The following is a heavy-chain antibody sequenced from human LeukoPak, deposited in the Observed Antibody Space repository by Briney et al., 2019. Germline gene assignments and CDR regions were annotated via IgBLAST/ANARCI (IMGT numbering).Heavy chain of an antibody. V-gene: IGHV4-38-2*01. J-gene: IGHJ4*02. CDR1: GHSISSGHY. CDR2: IYHSGST. Sequence: PSETLSLTCAVSGHSISSGHYWGWIRQPPGKGLEWIGSIYHSGSTYYNPSLRSRVTLSVDTSKHQLSLRLSSVTAADTAVYYCGRHPDIYPIPPVEYWGQGTLVTVSS. D-gene: IGHD2-15*01. CDR3: GRHPDIYPIPPVEY.